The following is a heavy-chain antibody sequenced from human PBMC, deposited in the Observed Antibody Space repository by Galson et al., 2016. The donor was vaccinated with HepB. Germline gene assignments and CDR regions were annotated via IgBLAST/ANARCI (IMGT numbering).Heavy chain of an antibody. D-gene: IGHD6-19*01. CDR1: GFGISIYS. CDR2: IRGSGTGT. J-gene: IGHJ3*02. CDR3: AKISLVGYKSGWGGSFDI. Sequence: SLRLSCAASGFGISIYSMNWVRQAPGKGLEWVSAIRGSGTGTSYTDSVKGRFTISRDNSKNTLYLQMNSLRAEDAAVYYCAKISLVGYKSGWGGSFDIWGRGTMVTVSS. V-gene: IGHV3-23*01.